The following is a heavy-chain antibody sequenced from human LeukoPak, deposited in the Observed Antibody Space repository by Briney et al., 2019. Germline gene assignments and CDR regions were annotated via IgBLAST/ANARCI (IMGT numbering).Heavy chain of an antibody. CDR3: ARASVLWGPIDY. Sequence: SGGSLRLSCAASGFTFSRYAMHWVRQAPGKGREWVADISYDGSNKYYADSVKGRFTISRDNSKNTLYLQMGSLKDEDMDVYYCARASVLWGPIDYWGQGTLVTVSS. J-gene: IGHJ4*02. CDR2: ISYDGSNK. V-gene: IGHV3-30*14. CDR1: GFTFSRYA. D-gene: IGHD3-16*01.